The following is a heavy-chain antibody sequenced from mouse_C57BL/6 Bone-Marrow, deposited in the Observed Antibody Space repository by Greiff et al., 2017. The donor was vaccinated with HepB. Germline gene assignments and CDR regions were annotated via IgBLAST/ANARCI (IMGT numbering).Heavy chain of an antibody. CDR1: GFTFSSYG. CDR3: ARHLLLRPRAMDY. D-gene: IGHD1-1*01. Sequence: EVQLVESGGDLVKPGGSLKLSCAASGFTFSSYGMSWVRQTPDKRLEWVATISSGGSYTYYPDSVKGRFTISRDNAKNTLYLQMSSLKSEDTAMYYCARHLLLRPRAMDYWGQGTSVTVSS. V-gene: IGHV5-6*01. CDR2: ISSGGSYT. J-gene: IGHJ4*01.